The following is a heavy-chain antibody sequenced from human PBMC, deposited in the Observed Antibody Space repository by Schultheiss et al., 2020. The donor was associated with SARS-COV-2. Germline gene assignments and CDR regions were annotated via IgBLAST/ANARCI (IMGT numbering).Heavy chain of an antibody. Sequence: SQTLSLTCTVSGGSISSSSYYWGWIRQPPGKGLEWIGSIYHSGSTYYNPSLKSRVTISVDTSKNQFSLKLSSVTAADTAVYYCARVSSSSSPYYYYYYYMDVWGKGTTVTVSS. J-gene: IGHJ6*03. D-gene: IGHD6-6*01. CDR3: ARVSSSSSPYYYYYYYMDV. CDR2: IYHSGST. CDR1: GGSISSSSYY. V-gene: IGHV4-39*07.